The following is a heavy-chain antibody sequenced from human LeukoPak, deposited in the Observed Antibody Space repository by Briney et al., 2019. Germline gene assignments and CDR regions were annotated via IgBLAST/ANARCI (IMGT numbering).Heavy chain of an antibody. D-gene: IGHD2-2*01. CDR3: ARGVGGRQLLFRRDYYYGMDV. Sequence: GKSLRLSCAASGFIFSSYGMNWVRQAPGKGLEWVANIWNDGSQKYYADSVKGRFTISRDHSKDTLYLQMDSLRAEDTAVYYCARGVGGRQLLFRRDYYYGMDVWGQGTTVTVSS. J-gene: IGHJ6*02. CDR1: GFIFSSYG. V-gene: IGHV3-33*01. CDR2: IWNDGSQK.